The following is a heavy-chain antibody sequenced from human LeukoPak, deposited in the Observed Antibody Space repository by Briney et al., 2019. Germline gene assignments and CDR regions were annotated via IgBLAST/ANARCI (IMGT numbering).Heavy chain of an antibody. CDR3: ARERTTVVTLDYYYGMDV. CDR1: GGTFSSYA. J-gene: IGHJ6*02. V-gene: IGHV1-2*02. CDR2: INTNSGGT. D-gene: IGHD4-23*01. Sequence: ASVKVSCKASGGTFSSYAISWVRQAPGQGLEWMGWINTNSGGTKYAQKFQGRLTMTRDTSISAANMELSRLRSDDTAVYYCARERTTVVTLDYYYGMDVWGQGTTVTVSS.